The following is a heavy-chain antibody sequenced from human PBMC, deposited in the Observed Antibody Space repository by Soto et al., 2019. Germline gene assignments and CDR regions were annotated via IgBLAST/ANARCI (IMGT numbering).Heavy chain of an antibody. CDR2: IIGNSGTT. D-gene: IGHD5-18*01. V-gene: IGHV3-23*01. CDR3: AKGSTYSFYFDH. Sequence: GGSLRLSCVASGFSFSSYDMSWVRQAPGKGLEWVSFIIGNSGTTYYADSVKGRFTISRGNSKNTLYLQMSRLGAEDTAAYYCAKGSTYSFYFDHWGQGTLVTVSS. CDR1: GFSFSSYD. J-gene: IGHJ4*01.